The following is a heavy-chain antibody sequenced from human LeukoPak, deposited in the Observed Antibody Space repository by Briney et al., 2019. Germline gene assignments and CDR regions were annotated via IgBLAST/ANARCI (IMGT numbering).Heavy chain of an antibody. CDR2: ISSSSSTI. D-gene: IGHD5-18*01. V-gene: IGHV3-48*01. CDR3: AREGIYSCGYGYFDY. Sequence: GGSLRLSCAASGFTLSNYSMNWVRQAPGKGLEWVSYISSSSSTIYYAASVKGRFIISRDNAKNSLYLQMNSPKAEDTAVYYCAREGIYSCGYGYFDYWGQGTLVTVSS. CDR1: GFTLSNYS. J-gene: IGHJ4*02.